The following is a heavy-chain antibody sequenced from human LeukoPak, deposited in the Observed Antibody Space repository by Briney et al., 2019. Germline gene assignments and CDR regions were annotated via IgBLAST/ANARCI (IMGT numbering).Heavy chain of an antibody. CDR1: GGSISSYY. CDR2: IYYSGTT. CDR3: ASRLNYSIRRGGAFDI. J-gene: IGHJ3*02. Sequence: PSETLSLTCTVSGGSISSYYWSWIRQPPGKGLEWIGYIYYSGTTYYNPSLKSRVTMSVDTSKSQFSLKLRSVTAADTAVYYCASRLNYSIRRGGAFDIWGQGTLVTVSS. V-gene: IGHV4-59*12. D-gene: IGHD5-24*01.